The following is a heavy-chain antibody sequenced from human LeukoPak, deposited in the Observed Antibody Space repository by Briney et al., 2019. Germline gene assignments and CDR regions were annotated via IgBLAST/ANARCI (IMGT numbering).Heavy chain of an antibody. CDR2: FNPGNGDT. D-gene: IGHD4-23*01. V-gene: IGHV1-3*01. CDR3: SRDRWHCRVNCDSVYYYGLDV. Sequence: GASVKVSCKASGYTFTSYGISWVRQAPGQRLEWLGWFNPGNGDTRYSQRFQGRVTITSDASATTAYMELHSLTAEDTAVYYCSRDRWHCRVNCDSVYYYGLDVWGQGTTVTVSS. J-gene: IGHJ6*02. CDR1: GYTFTSYG.